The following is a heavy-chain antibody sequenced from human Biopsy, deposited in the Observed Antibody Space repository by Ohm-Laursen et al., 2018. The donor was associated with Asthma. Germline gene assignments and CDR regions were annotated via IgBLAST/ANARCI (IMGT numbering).Heavy chain of an antibody. CDR3: ARDFAIGSGSPFHF. CDR2: ISGVSRYK. CDR1: GSDFIDYT. D-gene: IGHD3-10*01. V-gene: IGHV3-21*01. J-gene: IGHJ4*01. Sequence: SLRLSCAASGSDFIDYTMNWVRQAPGKGLEWVSSISGVSRYKYYSDSLRGRVTISRDNAKRTLHLQMSSLRVEDTAVYFCARDFAIGSGSPFHFWGPGTLVTVSS.